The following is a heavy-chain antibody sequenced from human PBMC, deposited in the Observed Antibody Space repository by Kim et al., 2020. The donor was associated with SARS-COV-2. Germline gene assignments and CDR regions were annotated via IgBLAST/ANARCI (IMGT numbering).Heavy chain of an antibody. J-gene: IGHJ4*02. CDR2: IHASGRT. Sequence: SETLSLICTVSGGSFSSYHWSWIRQSAGKGLEWVGRIHASGRTNYNPSLKSRLTMSVDTSKHQMSLKLSSVIAADTAMYYCARQVPGADRRFDYWGQGILVTVSS. D-gene: IGHD6-19*01. V-gene: IGHV4-4*07. CDR3: ARQVPGADRRFDY. CDR1: GGSFSSYH.